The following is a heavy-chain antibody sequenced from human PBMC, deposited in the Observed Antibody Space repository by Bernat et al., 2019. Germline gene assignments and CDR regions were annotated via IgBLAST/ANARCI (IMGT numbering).Heavy chain of an antibody. CDR1: GFTFNTLW. Sequence: EVQLVESGGGLVQPGGSLRLSCAAPGFTFNTLWMYWVRQAPGKGMVWVSRINSDGSYTTYADSVKGRFTISRDNAKNTLYLQMNSLGAEDTAVYYCARGGVTFGGVIAQWGQGTLVTVSS. D-gene: IGHD3-16*02. J-gene: IGHJ4*02. CDR3: ARGGVTFGGVIAQ. CDR2: INSDGSYT. V-gene: IGHV3-74*01.